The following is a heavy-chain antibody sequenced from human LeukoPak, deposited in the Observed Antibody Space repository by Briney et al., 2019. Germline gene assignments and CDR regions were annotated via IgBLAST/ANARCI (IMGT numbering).Heavy chain of an antibody. D-gene: IGHD6-6*01. Sequence: PSGTLSLTCTVSGDSISIYYWSWIRQPAGGGLEWIGRIYPSGSANYNPSLKSRVIMSVDTSKSQFSLKLTSVTAADTAVYFCARRPRVLENYYYGMDVWGQGTTVTVSS. CDR2: IYPSGSA. CDR1: GDSISIYY. J-gene: IGHJ6*02. V-gene: IGHV4-4*07. CDR3: ARRPRVLENYYYGMDV.